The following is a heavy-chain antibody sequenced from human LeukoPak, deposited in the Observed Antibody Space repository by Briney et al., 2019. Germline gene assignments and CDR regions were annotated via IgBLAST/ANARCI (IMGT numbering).Heavy chain of an antibody. D-gene: IGHD3-22*01. V-gene: IGHV3-53*04. CDR1: GFTASSNY. Sequence: GGSLRLSCAASGFTASSNYMSWVRHAPGKGLEWVSFIYSGGSTYYAESVKGRFTISRHNSKNTLYLQMNSLRAEDTAVYYCARSHLFNYYDSSGYNDYWGQGTLVTVSS. CDR3: ARSHLFNYYDSSGYNDY. CDR2: IYSGGST. J-gene: IGHJ4*02.